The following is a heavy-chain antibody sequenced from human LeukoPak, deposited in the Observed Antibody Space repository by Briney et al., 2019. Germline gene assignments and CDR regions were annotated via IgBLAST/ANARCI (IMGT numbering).Heavy chain of an antibody. CDR2: ISPNSGGT. Sequence: ASVKVSCKASGYTFTGYYMHWVRQAPGQGLEWMGWISPNSGGTNYAQKFQGRVTMTRDTSISTAYMELSRLRSDDTAVYYCARGPYYDFWSGYLGSDNWFPPWGQGTLVTVSS. J-gene: IGHJ5*02. CDR1: GYTFTGYY. CDR3: ARGPYYDFWSGYLGSDNWFPP. D-gene: IGHD3-3*01. V-gene: IGHV1-2*02.